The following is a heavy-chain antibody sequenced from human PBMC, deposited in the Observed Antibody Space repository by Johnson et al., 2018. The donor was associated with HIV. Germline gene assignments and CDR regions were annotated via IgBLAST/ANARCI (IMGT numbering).Heavy chain of an antibody. V-gene: IGHV3-11*01. Sequence: QVQLVESGGGLVKPGGSLRLSCVVSGFTFRDYYMSWIRQAPGKGLEWVSVIYSGGSTYYADSVNGRFTISRDNAKNSLYLHMNSLRAEDTAFYYCARALKWELGLPDWDAFDIWGQGTMVTVSS. D-gene: IGHD1-26*01. CDR2: VIYSGGST. CDR3: ARALKWELGLPDWDAFDI. CDR1: GFTFRDYY. J-gene: IGHJ3*02.